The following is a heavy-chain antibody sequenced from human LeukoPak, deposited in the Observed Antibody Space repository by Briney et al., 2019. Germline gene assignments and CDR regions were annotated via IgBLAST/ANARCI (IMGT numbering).Heavy chain of an antibody. Sequence: ASVTVSCTASGYTFTGYYMHWVRQAPGQGLEWMGWINPNSGGTNYAQKFQGRVTMTRDTSISTAYMELSRLRSDDTAVYYCARVSRTYYDFWSGYFVYWGQGTLVTVSS. D-gene: IGHD3-3*01. CDR1: GYTFTGYY. V-gene: IGHV1-2*02. CDR2: INPNSGGT. CDR3: ARVSRTYYDFWSGYFVY. J-gene: IGHJ4*02.